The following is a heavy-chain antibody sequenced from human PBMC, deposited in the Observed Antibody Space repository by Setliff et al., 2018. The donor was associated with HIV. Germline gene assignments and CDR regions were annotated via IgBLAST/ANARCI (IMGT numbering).Heavy chain of an antibody. CDR1: GGSISSSNYY. J-gene: IGHJ3*02. CDR3: ARPTTGVGGGAAFDI. CDR2: IYYSGNT. V-gene: IGHV4-39*02. D-gene: IGHD2-8*01. Sequence: PSETLSLTCTVSGGSISSSNYYWGWIRQPPGKGLEWIGTIYYSGNTNYNPSLKSRVTISVDTSKNHFSLKLNSVTAADTAVYFCARPTTGVGGGAAFDIWGQGTMVTVSS.